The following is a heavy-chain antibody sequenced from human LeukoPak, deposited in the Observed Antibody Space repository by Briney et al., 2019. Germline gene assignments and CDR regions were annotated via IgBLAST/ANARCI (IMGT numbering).Heavy chain of an antibody. Sequence: GGSLRLSCAASGFTVSRNYMSWVRQAPGKGLEWVSVIYSGGNTHYADSVKGRFTISRDNSKNTLYLQMNSLRAEDTAVYYCARCGNYCSYGMDVWGQGTTVTVSS. CDR1: GFTVSRNY. V-gene: IGHV3-53*01. D-gene: IGHD1-26*01. J-gene: IGHJ6*02. CDR2: IYSGGNT. CDR3: ARCGNYCSYGMDV.